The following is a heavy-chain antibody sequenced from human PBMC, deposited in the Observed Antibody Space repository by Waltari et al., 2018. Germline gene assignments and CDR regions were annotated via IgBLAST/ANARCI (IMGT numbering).Heavy chain of an antibody. V-gene: IGHV4-34*01. J-gene: IGHJ4*02. CDR2: INHSGST. Sequence: QVQLQQWGAGLLKPSETLSLTCAVYGGSFSGYYWSWIRQPPGKGLEWIGEINHSGSTNYNPSRKSRVTISGDTSKNQFSLKLSSVTAADTAVYYCARTYDSSGFGFDYWGQGTLVTVSS. D-gene: IGHD3-22*01. CDR3: ARTYDSSGFGFDY. CDR1: GGSFSGYY.